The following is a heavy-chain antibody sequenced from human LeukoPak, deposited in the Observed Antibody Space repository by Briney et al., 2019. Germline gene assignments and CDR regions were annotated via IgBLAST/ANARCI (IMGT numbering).Heavy chain of an antibody. V-gene: IGHV3-11*03. J-gene: IGHJ4*02. CDR1: GFTFSDYY. Sequence: GGSLRLSCEASGFTFSDYYMSWIRQAPGKGLECISYISTSSSYTYYADSVQGRFTISRDNAKNSLYLQMNSLRVEDTAVYYCASVVVTSNPFDYWGQGTLVTVSS. CDR3: ASVVVTSNPFDY. D-gene: IGHD2-21*02. CDR2: ISTSSSYT.